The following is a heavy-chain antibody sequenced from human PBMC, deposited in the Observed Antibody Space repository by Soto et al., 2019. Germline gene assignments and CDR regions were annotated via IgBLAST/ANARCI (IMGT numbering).Heavy chain of an antibody. Sequence: GGSLRLSCAASGFTFSSYSMNWVRQAPGKGLEWVSSISSSSSYIYYADSVKGRFTISRDNAKNSLYLQMNSLRAEDTAVYYWARGSSGGRPREYYYYMDVWGKGTTVTVSS. CDR3: ARGSSGGRPREYYYYMDV. D-gene: IGHD3-16*01. J-gene: IGHJ6*03. CDR2: ISSSSSYI. CDR1: GFTFSSYS. V-gene: IGHV3-21*01.